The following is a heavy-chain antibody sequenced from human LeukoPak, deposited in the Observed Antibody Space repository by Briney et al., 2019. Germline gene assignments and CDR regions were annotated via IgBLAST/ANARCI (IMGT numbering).Heavy chain of an antibody. V-gene: IGHV1-2*02. CDR2: INPNSGAT. J-gene: IGHJ6*02. CDR1: GYNFIGYN. Sequence: ASVKVSCKASGYNFIGYNMNWVRQAPGQGLEWMGWINPNSGATKYAQKFQGRVSMTRDTSISTAYMELSRLRSDDTAVYYCANKRSEETKQHHYGSGSYFNPWYYAMDVWGQGTTVTVSS. D-gene: IGHD3-10*01. CDR3: ANKRSEETKQHHYGSGSYFNPWYYAMDV.